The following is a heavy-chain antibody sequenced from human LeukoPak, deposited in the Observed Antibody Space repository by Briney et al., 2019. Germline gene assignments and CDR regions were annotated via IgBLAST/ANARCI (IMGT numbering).Heavy chain of an antibody. CDR2: IYYSGST. CDR1: GGSISSYY. CDR3: ASGDYYDGYGMDV. D-gene: IGHD3-3*01. V-gene: IGHV4-59*01. Sequence: SETLSLTCTVSGGSISSYYWSWIRQPPGKGLEWIGYIYYSGSTNYNPSLKSQVTISVDTSKNQFSLKLSSVTAADTAVYYCASGDYYDGYGMDVWGQGTTVTVSS. J-gene: IGHJ6*02.